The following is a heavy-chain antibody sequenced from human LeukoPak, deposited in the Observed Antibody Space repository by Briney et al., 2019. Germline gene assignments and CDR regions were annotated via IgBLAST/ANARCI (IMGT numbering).Heavy chain of an antibody. CDR2: VYYSGST. CDR1: GGSVSGYY. Sequence: PSETLSLTCVVSGGSVSGYYWGWIRQPPGRGLEWIGYVYYSGSTNYNPSFKSRITISVDTSRNQFSLQLSSVTAADTAVYYCARDYRPMITFGGVIEYFDYWGQGTLVTVSS. D-gene: IGHD3-16*01. V-gene: IGHV4-59*02. CDR3: ARDYRPMITFGGVIEYFDY. J-gene: IGHJ4*02.